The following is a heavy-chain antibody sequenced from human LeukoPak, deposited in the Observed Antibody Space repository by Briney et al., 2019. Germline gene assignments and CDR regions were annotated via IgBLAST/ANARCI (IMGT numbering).Heavy chain of an antibody. D-gene: IGHD1-26*01. CDR2: IRYDVSNK. CDR3: ARDALTVGDAFDM. CDR1: GFTFSTYG. Sequence: GGSLRLSCAASGFTFSTYGMHWVRQAPGKGLQWVAFIRYDVSNKYYEDSVKGRFTISRDNAKNSLYLQMSSLRAEDTAVYYCARDALTVGDAFDMWGQGTVVIVSS. V-gene: IGHV3-30*02. J-gene: IGHJ3*02.